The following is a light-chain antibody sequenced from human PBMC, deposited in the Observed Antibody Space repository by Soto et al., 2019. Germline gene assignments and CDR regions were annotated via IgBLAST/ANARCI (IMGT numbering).Light chain of an antibody. CDR1: SSNIGSNT. J-gene: IGLJ2*01. V-gene: IGLV1-44*01. CDR3: AAWDDSLNGPV. Sequence: QPVLTQPPSASGTPGQRVTISCSGSSSNIGSNTVNWYQQLPGTARKLLIYSNNQRPSGVPDRFSGSKSGTSASLAISGLQSEDEADYYCAAWDDSLNGPVFGGGTKVTVL. CDR2: SNN.